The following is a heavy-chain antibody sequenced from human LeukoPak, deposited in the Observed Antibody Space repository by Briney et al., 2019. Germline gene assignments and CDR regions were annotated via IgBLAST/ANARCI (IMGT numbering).Heavy chain of an antibody. D-gene: IGHD3-10*01. J-gene: IGHJ4*02. Sequence: PGRSLRLSCAASGFTVSSNYLTWVRQAPGKGLEWVSVIYSGGSTYYADSVKGRFTISRDNSKNTLYLQMNSLRAEDTAVYYCARGLGSGSSPFDYWGQGTLVTVSS. V-gene: IGHV3-53*01. CDR1: GFTVSSNY. CDR2: IYSGGST. CDR3: ARGLGSGSSPFDY.